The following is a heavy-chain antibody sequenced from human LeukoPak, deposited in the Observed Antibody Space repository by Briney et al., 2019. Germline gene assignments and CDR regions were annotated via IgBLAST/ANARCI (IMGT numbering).Heavy chain of an antibody. D-gene: IGHD3-10*01. CDR2: IIPILGIA. CDR3: ARYGSGSYWDY. J-gene: IGHJ4*02. CDR1: GGTFSSYA. Sequence: GASVKVSCKASGGTFSSYAVSWVRQAPGQGLEWMGRIIPILGIANYAQKFQGRVTITADKSTSTAYMELSSLRSEDTAVYYCARYGSGSYWDYWGQGTLVTVSS. V-gene: IGHV1-69*04.